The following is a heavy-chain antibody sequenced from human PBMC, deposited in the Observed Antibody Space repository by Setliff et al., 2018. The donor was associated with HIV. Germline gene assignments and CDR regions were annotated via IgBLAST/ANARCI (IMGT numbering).Heavy chain of an antibody. Sequence: LRLSCVVSGFTFGDYNMNWVRQAPGKRLEWVSSISSSGTYIFYADCVKGRFTISRDNAKNSMYLQMNSLRANDTAVYYCVRDMGLFCDFWSGLWGQGTMVTVSS. J-gene: IGHJ3*01. CDR1: GFTFGDYN. V-gene: IGHV3-21*01. CDR3: VRDMGLFCDFWSGL. D-gene: IGHD3-3*01. CDR2: ISSSGTYI.